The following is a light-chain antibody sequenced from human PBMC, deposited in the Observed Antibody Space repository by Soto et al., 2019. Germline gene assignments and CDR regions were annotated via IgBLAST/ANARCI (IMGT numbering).Light chain of an antibody. CDR1: QSVSSN. J-gene: IGKJ1*01. V-gene: IGKV3-15*01. Sequence: EIVRTQSPATLSVSPGERATLSCRASQSVSSNLAWYQQKPGQAPRLLIDGASTRATGIPARFSGSGSGTEFTLTISSLQSEDFAVYYCQQYNNWPPRGTFGQGTKVEIK. CDR2: GAS. CDR3: QQYNNWPPRGT.